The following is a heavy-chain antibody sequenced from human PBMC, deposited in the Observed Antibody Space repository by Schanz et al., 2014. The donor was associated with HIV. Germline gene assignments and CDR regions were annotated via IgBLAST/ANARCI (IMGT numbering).Heavy chain of an antibody. J-gene: IGHJ4*02. V-gene: IGHV3-30*03. CDR2: ISYDGSNK. Sequence: QVQLVESGGGVVQPGRSLRLSCAASGFTFSSYGMHWVRQAPGKGLEWVAVISYDGSNKYYADSVQGRFTISRDNYKNTLYLQMNSMRAEDTAVYYCARDSQLFCYSTSWLFDFWGQGTLATVSS. D-gene: IGHD2-2*01. CDR1: GFTFSSYG. CDR3: ARDSQLFCYSTSWLFDF.